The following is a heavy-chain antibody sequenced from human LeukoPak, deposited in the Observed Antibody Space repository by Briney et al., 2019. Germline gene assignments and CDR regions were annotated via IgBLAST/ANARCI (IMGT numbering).Heavy chain of an antibody. CDR1: GGSISSYY. D-gene: IGHD3-10*01. V-gene: IGHV4-4*07. J-gene: IGHJ2*01. Sequence: SETLSLTCTVSGGSISSYYWSWIRQPAGKGLEWIGRIYTSGSTNYNPSLKSRVTMSVDTSKNQFSLKQSSVTAADTAVYYCARDNMVRVWATWYFDLWGRGTLVTVSS. CDR3: ARDNMVRVWATWYFDL. CDR2: IYTSGST.